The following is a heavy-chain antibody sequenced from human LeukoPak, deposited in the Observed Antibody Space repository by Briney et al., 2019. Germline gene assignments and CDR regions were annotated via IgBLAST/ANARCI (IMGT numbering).Heavy chain of an antibody. D-gene: IGHD3-3*01. J-gene: IGHJ6*02. CDR2: INHSGST. CDR1: GGSFSGYY. CDR3: ARSTLGFGVVSLHYYGMDV. V-gene: IGHV4-34*01. Sequence: SETLSLTCAVYGGSFSGYYWSWIRQPPGKGLEWIGEINHSGSTNYNPSLKSRVTISVDTSKNQFSLKLGSVTAADTAVYYCARSTLGFGVVSLHYYGMDVWGQGTTVTVSS.